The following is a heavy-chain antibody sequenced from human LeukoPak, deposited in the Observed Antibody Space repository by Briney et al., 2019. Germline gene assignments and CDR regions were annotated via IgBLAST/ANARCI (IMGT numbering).Heavy chain of an antibody. V-gene: IGHV1-18*01. CDR2: ISAYNGNT. Sequence: ASVKVSCKASGYTFTSYGISWVRQAPGQGLEWMGWISAYNGNTNYAQKLQGRVTMTTDTSTSTAYMELRSLRSDDTAVYYCARDLRGSTWSAGRGNWFDPWGQGTLVTVSS. D-gene: IGHD6-13*01. J-gene: IGHJ5*02. CDR3: ARDLRGSTWSAGRGNWFDP. CDR1: GYTFTSYG.